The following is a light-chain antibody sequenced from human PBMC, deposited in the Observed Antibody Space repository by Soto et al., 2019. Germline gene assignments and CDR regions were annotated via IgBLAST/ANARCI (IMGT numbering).Light chain of an antibody. CDR3: ALSANLSCP. CDR2: AAS. Sequence: PTSMSPSXCHRSTIPXXASQRISSYLNGCQQKPGKAPKLLIYAASSLQSGVPSRFSGSGSGTDFTLAITGLQPEDFAPYYCALSANLSCPSGQGTKAAIK. J-gene: IGKJ1*01. CDR1: QRISSY. V-gene: IGKV1-39*01.